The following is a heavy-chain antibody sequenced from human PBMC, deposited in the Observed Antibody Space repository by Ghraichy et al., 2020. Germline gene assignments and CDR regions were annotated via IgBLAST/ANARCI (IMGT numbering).Heavy chain of an antibody. J-gene: IGHJ6*02. CDR3: ARGRVRGVYYYYGMDV. V-gene: IGHV4-34*01. D-gene: IGHD3-10*01. Sequence: ESLNISCAVYGGSFSGYYWSWIRQPPGKGLEWIGEINHSGSTNYNPSLKSRVTISVDTSKNQFSLKLSSVTAADTAVYYCARGRVRGVYYYYGMDVWGQGTTVTVSS. CDR1: GGSFSGYY. CDR2: INHSGST.